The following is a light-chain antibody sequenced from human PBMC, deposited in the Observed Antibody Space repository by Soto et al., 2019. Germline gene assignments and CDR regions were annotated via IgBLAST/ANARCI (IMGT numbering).Light chain of an antibody. CDR2: AAS. CDR3: QQYGSSPTWT. J-gene: IGKJ1*01. Sequence: EIVMTQSPATVSVSPGERATLSCRASQSVSNDLAWYQQKPGQAPRLLIYAASTRATGIPARFSGSGSGTESTLTISSLQSEDFAVYYCQQYGSSPTWTFGQGTKVDIK. V-gene: IGKV3-15*01. CDR1: QSVSND.